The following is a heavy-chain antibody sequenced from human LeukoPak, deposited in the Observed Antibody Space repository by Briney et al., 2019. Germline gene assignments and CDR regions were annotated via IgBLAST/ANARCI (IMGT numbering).Heavy chain of an antibody. V-gene: IGHV4-59*08. J-gene: IGHJ1*01. CDR2: IYYSGST. Sequence: SETLSLTCTVSGGSISSYYWSWIRQPPGKGLEWIGYIYYSGSTNYNPSLKSRVTISVDTSKNQFSLKLSSVTAADTAVYYCARHWYYYGSGSYLGYFQHWGQGTLVTVSS. CDR3: ARHWYYYGSGSYLGYFQH. CDR1: GGSISSYY. D-gene: IGHD3-10*01.